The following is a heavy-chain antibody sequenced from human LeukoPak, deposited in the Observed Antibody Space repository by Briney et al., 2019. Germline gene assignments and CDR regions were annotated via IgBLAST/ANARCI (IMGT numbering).Heavy chain of an antibody. CDR2: ISDSGST. D-gene: IGHD4-17*01. CDR3: ARVEYGDYGWFYH. J-gene: IGHJ5*02. V-gene: IGHV4-59*01. CDR1: GDSISTYY. Sequence: SEILSLTCTVSGDSISTYYWTWIRQAPGKGLEWIGYISDSGSTNYNPSLKSRVTISLDTSKNQFSLKLISLTAADTAAYYCARVEYGDYGWFYHWGQGTLVTVSS.